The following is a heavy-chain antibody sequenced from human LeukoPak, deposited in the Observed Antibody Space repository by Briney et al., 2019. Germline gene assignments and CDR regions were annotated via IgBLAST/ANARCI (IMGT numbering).Heavy chain of an antibody. V-gene: IGHV4-34*01. CDR3: ARGDFWSGYDNWSDP. CDR1: GGSFSGYY. Sequence: SETLSLTCAVYGGSFSGYYWSWIRQPPGKGLEWIGEINHSGSTNYNPSLKSRVTISVDTSKDQFSLKLSSVTAADTAVYYCARGDFWSGYDNWSDPWGQGTLVTVSS. J-gene: IGHJ5*02. CDR2: INHSGST. D-gene: IGHD3-3*01.